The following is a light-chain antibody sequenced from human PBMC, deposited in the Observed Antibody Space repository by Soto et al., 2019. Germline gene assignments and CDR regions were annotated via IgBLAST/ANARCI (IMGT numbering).Light chain of an antibody. V-gene: IGLV2-14*01. CDR2: DVS. Sequence: QAVLTQPASVSGFPGQSITISCTGTSSDVGGYNYVSWYQQHPGKAPKLMIYDVSNRPSGVSNRFSGSKSGNTASLTISGLQAEDEADYYCSSYTSSSTYVFGTGTKVTDL. CDR1: SSDVGGYNY. CDR3: SSYTSSSTYV. J-gene: IGLJ1*01.